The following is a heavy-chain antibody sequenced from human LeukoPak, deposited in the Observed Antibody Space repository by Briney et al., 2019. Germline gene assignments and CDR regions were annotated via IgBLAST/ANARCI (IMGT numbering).Heavy chain of an antibody. D-gene: IGHD3-10*01. CDR3: ARDGEGQGDY. Sequence: GGSLRLSCAASGFTFSSYSMNWVRQAPGKGLEWVSSISSSSSYIYYADSVEGRFTISRDNAKNSLYLQMNSLRAEDTAVYYCARDGEGQGDYWGQGTLVTVSS. CDR1: GFTFSSYS. CDR2: ISSSSSYI. J-gene: IGHJ4*02. V-gene: IGHV3-21*01.